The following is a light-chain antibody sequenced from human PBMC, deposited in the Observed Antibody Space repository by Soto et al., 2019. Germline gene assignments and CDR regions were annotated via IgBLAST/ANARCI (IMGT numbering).Light chain of an antibody. CDR3: QQYNAWPPHT. CDR1: QSGNNR. V-gene: IGKV3D-15*01. J-gene: IGKJ2*01. Sequence: VMTQFPATLSASPGERVALSCRPSQSGNNRLAWYQQRPGQAPRLLIYSATLRAAGVPDRFTGRGSGTEFTLIISSLQSEDYVVYYCQQYNAWPPHTCGQGTRVE. CDR2: SAT.